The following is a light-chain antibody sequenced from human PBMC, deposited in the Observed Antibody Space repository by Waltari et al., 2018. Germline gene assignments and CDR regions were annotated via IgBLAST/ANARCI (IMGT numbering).Light chain of an antibody. CDR1: NIVSSY. V-gene: IGKV3-11*01. CDR3: QQRANWPLT. CDR2: DAS. J-gene: IGKJ4*01. Sequence: ILLTPSPATLSLSPGVRTTLSCSASNIVSSYLGWYQQKPGRAPRLLIYDASNRATGTPARFSGSGSGTDFTLTISSLEFEDFAVYYCQQRANWPLTFGGGTKVEIK.